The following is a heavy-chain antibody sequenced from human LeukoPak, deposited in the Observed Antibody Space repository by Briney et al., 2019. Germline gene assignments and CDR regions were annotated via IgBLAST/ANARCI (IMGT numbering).Heavy chain of an antibody. D-gene: IGHD3-16*01. V-gene: IGHV3-23*01. J-gene: IGHJ4*02. Sequence: PGGSLRLSCAASGFTFSSYGMHWVRQAPGKGLEWVSVVGGSGGDTYYADSVKGRFTISRDNSKNTVYLQMNSLRAEDTAIYYCAKDIGGSGAYWGQGTRVTVSS. CDR2: VGGSGGDT. CDR1: GFTFSSYG. CDR3: AKDIGGSGAY.